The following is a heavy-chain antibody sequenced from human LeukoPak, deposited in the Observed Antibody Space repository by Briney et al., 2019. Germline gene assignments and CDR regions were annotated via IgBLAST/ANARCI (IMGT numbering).Heavy chain of an antibody. D-gene: IGHD5-18*01. CDR2: ISSSSSYI. V-gene: IGHV3-21*01. CDR1: GFTFSSYS. CDR3: ARENRGYSYGPRYYYYYYMDV. Sequence: KTGGSLRLSCAASGFTFSSYSMSWVRQAPGKGLEWVSSISSSSSYIYYADSVKGRFTISRDNAKNSLYLQMNSLRAEDTAVYYCARENRGYSYGPRYYYYYYMDVWGKGTTVTISS. J-gene: IGHJ6*03.